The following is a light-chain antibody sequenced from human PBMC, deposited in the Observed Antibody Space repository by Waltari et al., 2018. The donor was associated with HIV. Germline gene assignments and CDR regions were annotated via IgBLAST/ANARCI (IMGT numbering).Light chain of an antibody. CDR1: SSDVGGYNY. V-gene: IGLV2-14*01. CDR2: EVS. Sequence: QSALTQPASVSGSPGQSITISCTGTSSDVGGYNYVSWYQQHPGKAPKLMIYEVSNRPSGVSNRFSCSKAGNTASLTIPGLPAEDEADYYCSSYTSSTPLVFGGGTKLTVL. J-gene: IGLJ2*01. CDR3: SSYTSSTPLV.